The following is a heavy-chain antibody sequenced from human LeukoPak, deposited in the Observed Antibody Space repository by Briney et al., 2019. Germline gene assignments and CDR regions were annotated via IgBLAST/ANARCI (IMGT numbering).Heavy chain of an antibody. Sequence: ASVKVSCKASGYTFTGYYMHWVRQAPGQGLEWMGWINPNSGGTNYAQKFQGRVTMTWDTSISTAYMDLSRLRSDDTAVYYCAREAYHDSSGSDWGQGTLVTVTS. CDR2: INPNSGGT. J-gene: IGHJ4*02. CDR1: GYTFTGYY. V-gene: IGHV1-2*02. CDR3: AREAYHDSSGSD. D-gene: IGHD3-22*01.